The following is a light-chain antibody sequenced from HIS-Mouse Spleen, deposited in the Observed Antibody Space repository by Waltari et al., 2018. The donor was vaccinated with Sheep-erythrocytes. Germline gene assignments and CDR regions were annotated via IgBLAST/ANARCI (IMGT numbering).Light chain of an antibody. J-gene: IGLJ3*02. Sequence: QSALTQPPSASGSPGQPVTISCTGTSSDVGGSNYVPWYHQHPGQAPKLMIYEVSKRPSGVPDRFSGSKSGNTASLTVSGLQAEDEADYYCSSYAGSNNWVFGGGTKLTVL. CDR1: SSDVGGSNY. V-gene: IGLV2-8*01. CDR2: EVS. CDR3: SSYAGSNNWV.